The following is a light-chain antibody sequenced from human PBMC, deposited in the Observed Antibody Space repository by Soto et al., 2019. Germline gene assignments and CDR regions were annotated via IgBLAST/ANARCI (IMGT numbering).Light chain of an antibody. CDR1: SGDIASNY. CDR2: EDN. CDR3: QSYETSTLYV. Sequence: NFMLTQPHSVSESPGKTVTISCTRSSGDIASNYVQWYQQRPGSAPTTVIYEDNQRPSGVPDRFSGSIDTSSNSASLTISGLKTEDEADYYCQSYETSTLYVFGTGTKVTVL. V-gene: IGLV6-57*04. J-gene: IGLJ1*01.